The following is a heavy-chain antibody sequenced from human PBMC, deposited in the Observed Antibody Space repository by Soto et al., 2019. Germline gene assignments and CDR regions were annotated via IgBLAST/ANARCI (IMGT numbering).Heavy chain of an antibody. CDR3: ARDEVTGYDGFCYYYYGMDV. CDR2: IIPIFGTA. Sequence: ASVKVSCKASGGTSSSYAISWVRQAPGQGLEWMGGIIPIFGTANYAQKFQGRVTITADESTSTAYMELSSLRSEDTAVYYCARDEVTGYDGFCYYYYGMDVWGQGTTVTVS. CDR1: GGTSSSYA. D-gene: IGHD5-12*01. J-gene: IGHJ6*02. V-gene: IGHV1-69*13.